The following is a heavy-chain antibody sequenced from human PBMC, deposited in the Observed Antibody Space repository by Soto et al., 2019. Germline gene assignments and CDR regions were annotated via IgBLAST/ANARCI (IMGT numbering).Heavy chain of an antibody. D-gene: IGHD5-18*01. J-gene: IGHJ6*02. Sequence: SETLSLTCTVSGGSISSYYWSWIRQPPGKGLEWIGYIYYSGSTNYNPSLKSRVTLSVDTSKNHFSLKLSSVTAADTVLFYCARVDTAMVGYYYGMDVWGQGTTVTVSS. V-gene: IGHV4-59*01. CDR2: IYYSGST. CDR3: ARVDTAMVGYYYGMDV. CDR1: GGSISSYY.